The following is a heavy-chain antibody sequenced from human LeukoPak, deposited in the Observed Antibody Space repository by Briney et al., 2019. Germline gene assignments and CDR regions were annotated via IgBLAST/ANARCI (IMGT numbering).Heavy chain of an antibody. CDR2: IYTSGST. J-gene: IGHJ5*02. CDR3: ARDRRIAAAVNWFDP. Sequence: SETLSLTCTVPGDSISNYYWSWIRQPAGKGLEWIGRIYTSGSTNYNPSLKSRVTMSVDTSKNQFSLQLNSVTAADTAVYYCARDRRIAAAVNWFDPWGQGTLVTVSS. CDR1: GDSISNYY. V-gene: IGHV4-4*07. D-gene: IGHD6-13*01.